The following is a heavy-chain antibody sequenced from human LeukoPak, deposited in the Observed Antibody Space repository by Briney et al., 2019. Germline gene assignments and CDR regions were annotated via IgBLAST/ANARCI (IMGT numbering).Heavy chain of an antibody. V-gene: IGHV1-69*01. CDR2: IIPIFGTA. D-gene: IGHD3-3*01. CDR1: GGTFSSYA. J-gene: IGHJ6*03. CDR3: ARAGGEAYDFWSGYPDYYYYYMDV. Sequence: GSSVKVSCKASGGTFSSYAISWVRQAPGQGLEWMGGIIPIFGTANYAQKFQGRVTITADESTSTAYMELSSLRSEDTAVYYCARAGGEAYDFWSGYPDYYYYYMDVWGKGTTVTVSS.